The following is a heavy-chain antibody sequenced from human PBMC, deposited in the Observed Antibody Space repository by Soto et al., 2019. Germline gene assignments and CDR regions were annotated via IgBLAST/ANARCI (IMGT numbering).Heavy chain of an antibody. D-gene: IGHD6-19*01. V-gene: IGHV1-24*01. J-gene: IGHJ4*02. Sequence: ASVKVSWKVSGYSLTVLSMHWVRQAPGKGLEWMGGFDPEDGETIYAQKFQGRVTMTEDTSTDTAYMELSSLRSEDTAVYYCATGQWLVSYFDYWGQGTLVTVSS. CDR3: ATGQWLVSYFDY. CDR1: GYSLTVLS. CDR2: FDPEDGET.